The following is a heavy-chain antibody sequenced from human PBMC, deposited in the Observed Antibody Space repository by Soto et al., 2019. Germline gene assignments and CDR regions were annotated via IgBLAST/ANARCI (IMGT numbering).Heavy chain of an antibody. CDR2: INHSGST. V-gene: IGHV4-34*01. CDR1: GGSFSGYY. Sequence: PSETLSLTCAVYGGSFSGYYWSWVRQPPGKGLEWIGEINHSGSTNYNPSLKSRVTISVDTSKNQFSLKLSSVTAADTAVYYCARGGYSYGYYYYYGMDVWGQGXTVTVYS. J-gene: IGHJ6*02. CDR3: ARGGYSYGYYYYYGMDV. D-gene: IGHD5-18*01.